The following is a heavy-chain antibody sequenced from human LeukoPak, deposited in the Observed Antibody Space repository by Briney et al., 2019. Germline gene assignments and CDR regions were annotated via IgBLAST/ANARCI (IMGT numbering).Heavy chain of an antibody. CDR3: ARGVGECDY. CDR2: ISYDGSNT. J-gene: IGHJ4*02. CDR1: GFPLLRYI. Sequence: QPGRSLRLSSDAHGFPLLRYIMHWVRQAPGKRLEWVAVISYDGSNTYYGDSVKGRFTISRDNSKNTMYVQMDSVRAEDTAVYYCARGVGECDYWGQGTLVTVSS. V-gene: IGHV3-30-3*01. D-gene: IGHD3-16*01.